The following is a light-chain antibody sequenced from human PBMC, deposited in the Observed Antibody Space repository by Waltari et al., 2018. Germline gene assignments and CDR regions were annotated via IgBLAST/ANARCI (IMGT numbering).Light chain of an antibody. Sequence: DIQMTQSPTSLSASVGDRVTITCQASQGIYNNLGWCQQKPGEAPKVLIYDVDNLEPGVPSRFSGSTSGRHFTLTIDGLQPEDFATYSCFQYDDLITFGGGTKVDLK. CDR2: DVD. CDR3: FQYDDLIT. CDR1: QGIYNN. J-gene: IGKJ4*01. V-gene: IGKV1-33*01.